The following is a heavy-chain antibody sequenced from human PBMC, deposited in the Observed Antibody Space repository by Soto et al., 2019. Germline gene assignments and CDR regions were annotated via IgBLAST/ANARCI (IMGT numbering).Heavy chain of an antibody. CDR1: RGSVTSGNSY. CDR3: ASAVYCSGGSCSFDP. D-gene: IGHD2-15*01. V-gene: IGHV4-61*01. CDR2: IYYTGSS. J-gene: IGHJ5*02. Sequence: SVTLSRTCTPARGSVTSGNSYWTWLRHPPGKGLEWIGFIYYTGSSSYNPSLKSRVTMSLDKSYNQSSSKLTSVTAADTAVYYCASAVYCSGGSCSFDPWGQG.